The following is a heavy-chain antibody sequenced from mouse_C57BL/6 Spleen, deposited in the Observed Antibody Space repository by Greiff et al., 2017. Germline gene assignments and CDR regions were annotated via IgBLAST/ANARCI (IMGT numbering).Heavy chain of an antibody. CDR3: TRAYYGSRTFDY. D-gene: IGHD1-1*01. CDR2: ISSGGDYI. Sequence: DVMLVESGEGLVKPGGSLKLSCAASGFTFSSYAMSWVRQTPEKRLAWVAYISSGGDYIYYADTVKGRFTISRDNARNTLYLQMSSLKSEDTAMYYCTRAYYGSRTFDYWGQGTTLTVSS. CDR1: GFTFSSYA. J-gene: IGHJ2*01. V-gene: IGHV5-9-1*02.